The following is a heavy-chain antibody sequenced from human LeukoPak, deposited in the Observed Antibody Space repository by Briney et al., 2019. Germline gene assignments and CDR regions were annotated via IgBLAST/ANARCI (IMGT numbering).Heavy chain of an antibody. CDR3: ATDNWGPRFDH. CDR2: IFHGGSWQ. J-gene: IGHJ5*02. D-gene: IGHD7-27*01. Sequence: GESLTLSCTAYGCPFRDYNMHWVRQPPGKGLEWMAFIFHGGSWQSYADSMKGRFAVFRDYSKDTLYFQMNSLRPDATAVYYCATDNWGPRFDHWGQGTLVTVSS. V-gene: IGHV3-30*02. CDR1: GCPFRDYN.